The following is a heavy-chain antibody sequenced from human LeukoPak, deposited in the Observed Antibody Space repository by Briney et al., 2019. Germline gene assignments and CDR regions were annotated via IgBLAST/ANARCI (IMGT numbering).Heavy chain of an antibody. CDR3: GMSGDRVPLQDDVFDV. CDR2: IYPGDSGP. Sequence: GESLKISCKVSGYSFTSYCIGWVRQMPGKGLEWMGIIYPGDSGPTYSPSFQGQVTISVGKSINTAYLQWSSLQASDTAMYYCGMSGDRVPLQDDVFDVWGQGTMVTVST. D-gene: IGHD1-26*01. CDR1: GYSFTSYC. V-gene: IGHV5-51*01. J-gene: IGHJ3*01.